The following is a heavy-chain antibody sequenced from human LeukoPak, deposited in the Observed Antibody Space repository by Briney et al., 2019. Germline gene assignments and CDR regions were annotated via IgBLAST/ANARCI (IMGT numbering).Heavy chain of an antibody. J-gene: IGHJ4*02. V-gene: IGHV1-24*01. CDR3: ATSASGYSGYDYNY. CDR1: GYTLTELS. Sequence: ASVKVSCKVSGYTLTELSMHWVRQAPGKGLEWMGGFDPEDGETIYAQKFQGRVTTTEDTSTDTAYMELSSLRSEDTAVYYCATSASGYSGYDYNYWGQGTLVTVSS. D-gene: IGHD5-12*01. CDR2: FDPEDGET.